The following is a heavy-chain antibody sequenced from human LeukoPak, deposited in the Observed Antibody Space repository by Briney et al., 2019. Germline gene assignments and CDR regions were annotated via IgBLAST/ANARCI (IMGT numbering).Heavy chain of an antibody. Sequence: GGSLRLSCGASGFTFNRDWMHWVRQAPGKGLVWVSRINTNGNSTTYADSVKGRFTISRDNAKNTLYLQMNSLRAEDTAVYYCARDPGCSSTSCPAAFDIWGQGTMVTVSS. J-gene: IGHJ3*02. CDR1: GFTFNRDW. V-gene: IGHV3-74*01. CDR2: INTNGNST. CDR3: ARDPGCSSTSCPAAFDI. D-gene: IGHD2-2*01.